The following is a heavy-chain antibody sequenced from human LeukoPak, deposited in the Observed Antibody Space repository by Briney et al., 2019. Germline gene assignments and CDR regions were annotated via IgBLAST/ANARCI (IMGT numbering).Heavy chain of an antibody. Sequence: PGRSLRLSCAASGFTFDDYAMHWVRQAPGKGLEWVSGISWNSGSIGYADSVKGRFTIPRDNAKNSLYLQMNSLRAEDTALYYCAKDVYGSGSNGLDYWGQGTLVTVSS. CDR3: AKDVYGSGSNGLDY. CDR1: GFTFDDYA. D-gene: IGHD3-10*01. V-gene: IGHV3-9*01. J-gene: IGHJ4*02. CDR2: ISWNSGSI.